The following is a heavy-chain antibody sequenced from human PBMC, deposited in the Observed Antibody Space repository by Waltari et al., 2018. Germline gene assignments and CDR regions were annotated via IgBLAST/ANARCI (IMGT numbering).Heavy chain of an antibody. Sequence: LVESGGGVVQPGRRTRRSCMASGSEFSAYTMHWFRPRPGKGLEWVAAVSYDGRDEYYVGSVACRFSVSRDNFLNTVYLEMNSLTGDDTAMYYCARRTVVVGLNAFDVWGRGTMVTVSS. CDR2: VSYDGRDE. D-gene: IGHD2-21*01. J-gene: IGHJ3*01. V-gene: IGHV3-30*03. CDR3: ARRTVVVGLNAFDV. CDR1: GSEFSAYT.